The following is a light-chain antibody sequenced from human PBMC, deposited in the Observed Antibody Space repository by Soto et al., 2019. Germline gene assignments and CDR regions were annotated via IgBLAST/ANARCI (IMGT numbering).Light chain of an antibody. CDR3: GTWDTGLSVLV. V-gene: IGLV1-51*01. CDR1: SSNIGGNS. CDR2: DDN. J-gene: IGLJ2*01. Sequence: QSVMTQPPSVSAAPGQKVTISCSGSSSNIGGNSVSWYQQLPGTAPKLLIYDDNKRPSGIPDRFSGSKSGTSATLGITGFQTGDEADYYCGTWDTGLSVLVFGGGTKVTVL.